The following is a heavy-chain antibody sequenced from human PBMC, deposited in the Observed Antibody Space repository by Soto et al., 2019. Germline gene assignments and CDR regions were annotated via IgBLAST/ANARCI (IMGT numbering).Heavy chain of an antibody. CDR1: GYSFTTYG. V-gene: IGHV1-18*01. J-gene: IGHJ6*02. CDR3: AREGPAPYYYYGMDV. Sequence: QVQLVQSGGEVKKPGASVKVSCKTSGYSFTTYGISWVRQGPGQGLEWMGWISGYNGNTNYAQKFQGRVTMTTDTSTSTAYMELRSLRSDDTAVYYCAREGPAPYYYYGMDVWGQGSTVAVSS. CDR2: ISGYNGNT.